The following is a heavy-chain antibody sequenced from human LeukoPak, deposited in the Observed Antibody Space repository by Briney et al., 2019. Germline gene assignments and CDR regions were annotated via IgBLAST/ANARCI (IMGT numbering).Heavy chain of an antibody. CDR2: ITSDGSST. J-gene: IGHJ4*02. Sequence: GGSLRLSCAASGFTFSRYWMHWVRQVPGKGLVCVSRITSDGSSTSYADSVRGRFTISRDNAKNTVYLQMDSLRAEDTAVYYCARDLTGAVFDFWGQGTLVTVSS. CDR1: GFTFSRYW. CDR3: ARDLTGAVFDF. D-gene: IGHD1-26*01. V-gene: IGHV3-74*01.